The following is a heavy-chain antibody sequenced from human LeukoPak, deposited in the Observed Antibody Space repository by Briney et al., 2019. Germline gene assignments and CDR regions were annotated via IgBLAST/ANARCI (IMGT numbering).Heavy chain of an antibody. CDR1: GFTFSSYG. V-gene: IGHV3-30*02. CDR3: AKERTYYYDSSGYQRAFDI. Sequence: PGGSLRLSCAASGFTFSSYGMHWVRQAPGKGPEWVAFIRYDGGNKYYADSVKGRFTISRDNSKNTLYLQMNSLRAEDTAVYYCAKERTYYYDSSGYQRAFDIWGQGTMVTVSS. J-gene: IGHJ3*02. D-gene: IGHD3-22*01. CDR2: IRYDGGNK.